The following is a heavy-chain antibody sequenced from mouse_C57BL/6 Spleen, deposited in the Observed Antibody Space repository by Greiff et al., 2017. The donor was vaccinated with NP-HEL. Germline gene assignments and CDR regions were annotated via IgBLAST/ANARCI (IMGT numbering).Heavy chain of an antibody. Sequence: QVQLQQPGAELVKPGASVKLSCKASGYTFTSSWMHWVKQRPGQGLEWIGMIHPNSGSTNYNEKFKSKATLTVDKSSSTAYMQLSSLTSEDSAVYYCARGMVTTGFDYWGQGTTLTVSS. D-gene: IGHD2-2*01. V-gene: IGHV1-64*01. CDR3: ARGMVTTGFDY. CDR1: GYTFTSSW. CDR2: IHPNSGST. J-gene: IGHJ2*01.